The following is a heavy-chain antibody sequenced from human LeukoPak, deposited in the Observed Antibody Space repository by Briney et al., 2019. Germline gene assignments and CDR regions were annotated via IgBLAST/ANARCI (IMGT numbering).Heavy chain of an antibody. CDR2: ISAYNGNT. J-gene: IGHJ4*02. CDR1: GYTFTSYG. D-gene: IGHD2-15*01. CDR3: ARDGEVVAATGPDY. V-gene: IGHV1-18*01. Sequence: ASVKVSCKASGYTFTSYGISWVRQAPGQGLEWMGWISAYNGNTSYAQKFQGRVTMTRDMSTSTVYMELSSLRSEDTAVYYCARDGEVVAATGPDYWGQGTLVTVSS.